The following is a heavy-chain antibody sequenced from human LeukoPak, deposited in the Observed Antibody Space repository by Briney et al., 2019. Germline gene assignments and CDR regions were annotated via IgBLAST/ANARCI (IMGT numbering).Heavy chain of an antibody. V-gene: IGHV3-23*01. Sequence: PGGSLRLSCAASGFTFSSYAMSWVRQAPGKGLEWVSAVSDAGGSAYYADSVRGQFIISRDNSKNTLYLQMNSLRAENTAVYYCAKSGGSGYFYLFDYWGRGTLVTVSP. J-gene: IGHJ4*02. CDR1: GFTFSSYA. CDR2: VSDAGGSA. D-gene: IGHD3-10*01. CDR3: AKSGGSGYFYLFDY.